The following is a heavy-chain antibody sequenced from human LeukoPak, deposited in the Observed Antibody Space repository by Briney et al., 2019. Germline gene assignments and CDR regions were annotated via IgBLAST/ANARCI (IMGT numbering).Heavy chain of an antibody. D-gene: IGHD3-10*01. CDR2: SNPNNGGT. J-gene: IGHJ4*02. CDR3: AVGGVDYYFDY. CDR1: GYTFTGYY. Sequence: ASVKVSCKTSGYTFTGYYIHWVRQAPGQGLERMGWSNPNNGGTNYAQRFQGRVTMTRDTSLRTVYMELTRLRSDDTAVYYCAVGGVDYYFDYWGQGTRVTVSS. V-gene: IGHV1-2*02.